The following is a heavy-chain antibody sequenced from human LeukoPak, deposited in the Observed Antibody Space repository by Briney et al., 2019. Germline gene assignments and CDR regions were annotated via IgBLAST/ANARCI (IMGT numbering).Heavy chain of an antibody. CDR3: AIAKTQGSGGNYYYYYYMDV. CDR2: ISGSGGST. J-gene: IGHJ6*03. V-gene: IGHV3-23*01. Sequence: PGGSLTLSCAASGFTFSSYCMSCARHAPGKGREWVSSISGSGGSTYYAESVKGRFTISRDNSKRTLYLQMNSLRAEDTAVYNCAIAKTQGSGGNYYYYYYMDVWGKGTTVTISS. D-gene: IGHD4-23*01. CDR1: GFTFSSYC.